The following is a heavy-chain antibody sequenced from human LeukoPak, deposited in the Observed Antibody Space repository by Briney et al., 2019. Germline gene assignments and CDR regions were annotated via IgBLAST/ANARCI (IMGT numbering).Heavy chain of an antibody. D-gene: IGHD6-19*01. Sequence: GGSPRLSCAASGFIFSDYSMHWVRQAPGKGLEWVSSISSGYTYKYFADSVKGRFTISRDNAKNSLYLQMNSLRTEDSAVYYCTRGPTLIGVAGTWPLDYWGQGTLVTVSS. V-gene: IGHV3-21*06. J-gene: IGHJ4*02. CDR1: GFIFSDYS. CDR2: ISSGYTYK. CDR3: TRGPTLIGVAGTWPLDY.